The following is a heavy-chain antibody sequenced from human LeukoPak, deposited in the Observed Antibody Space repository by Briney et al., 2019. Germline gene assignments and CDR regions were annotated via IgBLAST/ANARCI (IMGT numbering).Heavy chain of an antibody. CDR1: GFTFSSYG. CDR3: AKIVRNV. J-gene: IGHJ4*02. V-gene: IGHV3-30*18. Sequence: GSLRLSCAASGFTFSSYGMHWVRQAPGKGLEWVAVISYDGSNKYYADSVKGRFTISRDNSKNTLYLQMNSLRAGDTAVYYCAKIVRNVWGQGTLVTVSS. D-gene: IGHD3-16*02. CDR2: ISYDGSNK.